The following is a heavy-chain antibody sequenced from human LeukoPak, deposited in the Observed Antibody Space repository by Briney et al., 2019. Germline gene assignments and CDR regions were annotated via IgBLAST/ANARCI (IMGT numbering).Heavy chain of an antibody. CDR1: GYTFTGYY. V-gene: IGHV1-2*02. J-gene: IGHJ4*02. Sequence: ASVKVSCKASGYTFTGYYMHWVRQAPGQGLEWMGWINPNSGGTNYAQKFQGRVTMTRDTSISTAYMELSRLRSDDTAVYYCARGPNYYDSSGYYYDFDYWGQGTLVTVSS. CDR2: INPNSGGT. D-gene: IGHD3-22*01. CDR3: ARGPNYYDSSGYYYDFDY.